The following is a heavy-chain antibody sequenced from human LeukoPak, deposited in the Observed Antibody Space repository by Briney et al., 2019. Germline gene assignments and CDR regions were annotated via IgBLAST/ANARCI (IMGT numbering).Heavy chain of an antibody. J-gene: IGHJ3*02. CDR1: GVPISTYY. CDR3: ARACSSTSCQARDAFDI. Sequence: SETLSLTCSVSGVPISTYYWSWLRQFPGKGLEWIAYVYYNGDIMYNPSLKSRVTISLDTSKNQFSLKLSSVTAADTAVYYCARACSSTSCQARDAFDIWGQGTMVTVSS. D-gene: IGHD2-2*01. V-gene: IGHV4-59*08. CDR2: VYYNGDI.